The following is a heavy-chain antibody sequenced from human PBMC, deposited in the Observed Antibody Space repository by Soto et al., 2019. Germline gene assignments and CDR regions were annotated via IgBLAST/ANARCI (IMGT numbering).Heavy chain of an antibody. CDR1: GGSISSGGYY. J-gene: IGHJ4*02. Sequence: SETLSLTCTVSGGSISSGGYYWSWIRQHPGKGLEWIGYIYYSGSTYYNPSLKSRVTISVDTSKNQFSLKLSSVTAADTAVYYCARREYSTEGFWDYWGQGTLVTVSS. V-gene: IGHV4-31*03. CDR3: ARREYSTEGFWDY. D-gene: IGHD4-4*01. CDR2: IYYSGST.